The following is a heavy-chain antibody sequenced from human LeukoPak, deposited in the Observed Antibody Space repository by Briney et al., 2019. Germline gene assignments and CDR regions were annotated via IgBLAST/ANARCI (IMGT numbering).Heavy chain of an antibody. J-gene: IGHJ4*02. CDR3: ARLPYYYDSSGGYYFDY. CDR1: GGSISSYY. D-gene: IGHD3-22*01. V-gene: IGHV4-39*01. Sequence: SETLSLTCTVSGGSISSYYWGWIRQPPGKGLEWIGSIYYSGSTYYNPSLKSRVTISVDTSKNQFSLKLSSVTAADTAVYYCARLPYYYDSSGGYYFDYWGQGTLVTVSS. CDR2: IYYSGST.